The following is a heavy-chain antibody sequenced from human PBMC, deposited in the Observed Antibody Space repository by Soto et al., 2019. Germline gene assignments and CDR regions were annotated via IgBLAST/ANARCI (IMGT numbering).Heavy chain of an antibody. Sequence: SETLSLTCTVPGGSISSSSYYWCWIRHPPGKGLEWIGSIYYSGSTYYNPSLKSRVTISVDTSKNQFSLKLSSVTAADTAVYYCARHTPAISISDHWGQGTLVTVS. V-gene: IGHV4-39*01. CDR2: IYYSGST. CDR1: GGSISSSSYY. J-gene: IGHJ4*02. D-gene: IGHD2-15*01. CDR3: ARHTPAISISDH.